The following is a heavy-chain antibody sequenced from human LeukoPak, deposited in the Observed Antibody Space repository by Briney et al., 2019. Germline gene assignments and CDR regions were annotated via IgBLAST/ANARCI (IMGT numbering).Heavy chain of an antibody. CDR1: ASCFIRHY. V-gene: IGHV5-51*01. Sequence: GESLKISCKGPASCFIRHYFCWLRQMPGKGLEWMGIIYPGDSDTRYSPSFQGQVTISADKSITTAYLQWSSLKASDTAMYYCARVRGHSFDVVDYWGQGTLVTVSS. CDR2: IYPGDSDT. D-gene: IGHD5-18*01. CDR3: ARVRGHSFDVVDY. J-gene: IGHJ4*02.